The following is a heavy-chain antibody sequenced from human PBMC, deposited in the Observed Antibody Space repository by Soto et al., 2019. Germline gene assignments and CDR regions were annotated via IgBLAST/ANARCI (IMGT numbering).Heavy chain of an antibody. J-gene: IGHJ6*02. V-gene: IGHV1-18*01. CDR2: ISAYNGNT. Sequence: ASVKVSCKASGYTFTSYGISWVRQAPGQGLEWMGWISAYNGNTNYAQKLQGRVTMTTDTSTSTAYMELRSLRSDDTAVYYCARDPCSSSHDYYYYGMYVWGQGTTVTVSS. CDR3: ARDPCSSSHDYYYYGMYV. D-gene: IGHD6-6*01. CDR1: GYTFTSYG.